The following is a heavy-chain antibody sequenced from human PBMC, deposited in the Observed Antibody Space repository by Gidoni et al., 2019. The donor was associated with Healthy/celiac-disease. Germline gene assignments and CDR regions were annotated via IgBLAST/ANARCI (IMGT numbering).Heavy chain of an antibody. CDR1: GFTFSSYG. Sequence: QVQLVESGGGVVQPGRSLRLSCAASGFTFSSYGMHWVRQAPGKGLEWVAVIWYDGSNKYYADSVKGRFTISRDNSKNTLYLQMNSLRAEDTAVYYCARDLCFGMEWELAYCSAEYYGGMDVWGQGTTVTVSS. D-gene: IGHD1-26*01. CDR3: ARDLCFGMEWELAYCSAEYYGGMDV. CDR2: IWYDGSNK. V-gene: IGHV3-33*01. J-gene: IGHJ6*02.